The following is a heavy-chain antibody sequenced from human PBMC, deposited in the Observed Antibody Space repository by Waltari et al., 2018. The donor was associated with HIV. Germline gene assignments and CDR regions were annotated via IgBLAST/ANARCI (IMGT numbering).Heavy chain of an antibody. CDR3: ARDHGVVVPAASGMDV. CDR1: GFTVSSNY. CDR2: IYSGGST. Sequence: EVQLVVSGGGLIQTGGSLRPPCAASGFTVSSNYMSWVRPAPGKGLEWVSVIYSGGSTYYADSVKGRFTISRDNSKNTLYLQMNSLRAEDTAVYYCARDHGVVVPAASGMDVWGQGTTVTVSS. D-gene: IGHD2-2*01. J-gene: IGHJ6*02. V-gene: IGHV3-53*01.